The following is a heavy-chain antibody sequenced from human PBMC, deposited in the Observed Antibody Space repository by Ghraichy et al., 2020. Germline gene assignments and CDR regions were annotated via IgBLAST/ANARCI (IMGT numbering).Heavy chain of an antibody. V-gene: IGHV4-4*07. CDR1: GGSISSYY. CDR2: IYTSGST. D-gene: IGHD6-19*01. J-gene: IGHJ4*02. CDR3: ARERGDYSSGWEVDY. Sequence: SETLSLTCTVSGGSISSYYWSWIRQPAGKGLEWIGRIYTSGSTNYNPSLKSRVTMSVDTSKNQFSLKLSSVTAADTAVYYCARERGDYSSGWEVDYWGQGTLVTVSS.